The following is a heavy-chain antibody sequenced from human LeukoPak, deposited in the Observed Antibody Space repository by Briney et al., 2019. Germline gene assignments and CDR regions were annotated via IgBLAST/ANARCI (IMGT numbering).Heavy chain of an antibody. D-gene: IGHD3-3*01. V-gene: IGHV3-7*05. CDR2: IKQDGSEK. J-gene: IGHJ4*02. CDR3: ARDGSETYYDFWSGYPPAGYYDY. Sequence: GGSLRLSCAASGFTFSSYWMSWVRQAPGKGLEWVANIKQDGSEKYYVDSVKGRFTIPRDNAKNSLYLQMNSLRAEDTAVYYCARDGSETYYDFWSGYPPAGYYDYWGQGTLVTVSS. CDR1: GFTFSSYW.